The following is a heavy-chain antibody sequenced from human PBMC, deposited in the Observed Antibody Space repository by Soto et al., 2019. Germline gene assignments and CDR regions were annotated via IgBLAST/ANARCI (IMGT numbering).Heavy chain of an antibody. J-gene: IGHJ4*02. CDR2: ISGSSGRT. D-gene: IGHD2-21*01. Sequence: EVQLLESGGGLVQPGGSLRLSCAASGFTFSNHAMSWVRQAPGKGLEWVSGISGSSGRTYYADSAKGRFTISRDNSKDTIYLQMNSLRAEDTAIYYCTRARCGSECYYIIDYWGQGSLVTVSS. V-gene: IGHV3-23*01. CDR3: TRARCGSECYYIIDY. CDR1: GFTFSNHA.